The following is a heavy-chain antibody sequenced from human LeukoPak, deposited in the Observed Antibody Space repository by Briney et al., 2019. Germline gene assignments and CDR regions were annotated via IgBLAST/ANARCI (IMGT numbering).Heavy chain of an antibody. CDR3: ARAPSGSYVDY. CDR1: GGSITGNY. V-gene: IGHV4-30-2*01. CDR2: IYHSGST. D-gene: IGHD1-26*01. Sequence: PSETLSLTCTVAGGSITGNYWSWIRQPPGKGLEWIGYIYHSGSTYYNPSLKSRVTISVDRSKNQFSLKLSSVTAADTAVYYCARAPSGSYVDYWGQGTLVTVSS. J-gene: IGHJ4*02.